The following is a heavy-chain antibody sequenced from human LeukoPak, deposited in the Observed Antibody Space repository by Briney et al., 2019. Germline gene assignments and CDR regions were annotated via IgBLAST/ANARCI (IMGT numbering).Heavy chain of an antibody. D-gene: IGHD6-13*01. V-gene: IGHV1-69*13. Sequence: VASVKVSCKASGGTFSSYAISWVRQAPGQGLEWMGGIIPIFGTANYAQKFQGRVTITADESTSTAYMELSSLRSEDTAVYYCARVGYSSSQYYFDYWGQGTLVTVSS. CDR2: IIPIFGTA. CDR1: GGTFSSYA. CDR3: ARVGYSSSQYYFDY. J-gene: IGHJ4*02.